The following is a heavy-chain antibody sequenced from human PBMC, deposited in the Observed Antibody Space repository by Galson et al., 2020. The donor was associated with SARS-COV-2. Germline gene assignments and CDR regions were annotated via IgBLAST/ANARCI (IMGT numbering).Heavy chain of an antibody. D-gene: IGHD3-22*01. V-gene: IGHV3-23*01. CDR2: ISGSGGST. CDR1: GFTFSSYA. Sequence: GGSLRLSCAASGFTFSSYAMSWVRQAPGKGLEWVSAISGSGGSTYYADSVKGRFTISRDNSKNTLYLQMNSLRAEDTAVYYCAKVIRYYYDSSGPGGYWGQGTLVTVSS. CDR3: AKVIRYYYDSSGPGGY. J-gene: IGHJ4*02.